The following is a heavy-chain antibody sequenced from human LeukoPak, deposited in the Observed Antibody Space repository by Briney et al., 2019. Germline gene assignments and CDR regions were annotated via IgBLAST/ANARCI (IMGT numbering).Heavy chain of an antibody. Sequence: ASVKVSCKASGYTFTSHDINWVRQATGQGLEWMGWMNPNSGNTGYAQRFQGRVTITRNTSISTAYMELSSLRSEDTAVYYCARRGLVAGIYDLVYGFDIWGQGTMVTVSS. D-gene: IGHD3/OR15-3a*01. CDR2: MNPNSGNT. V-gene: IGHV1-8*03. CDR1: GYTFTSHD. CDR3: ARRGLVAGIYDLVYGFDI. J-gene: IGHJ3*02.